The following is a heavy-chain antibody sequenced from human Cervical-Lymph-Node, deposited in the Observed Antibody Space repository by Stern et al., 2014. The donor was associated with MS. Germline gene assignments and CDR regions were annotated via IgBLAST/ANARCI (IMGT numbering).Heavy chain of an antibody. CDR1: GGSISRYY. CDR2: IYYIGST. Sequence: QLQLQESGPGLVKPSETLSLTCTVSGGSISRYYWSWIRQPPGKGLEWSGYIYYIGSTNYTPSLKSRVTISVDTSKNQFSLKLTSMTAADTAVYYCARDGGYSSNWFSGMDVWGQGTTVTVSS. CDR3: ARDGGYSSNWFSGMDV. J-gene: IGHJ6*02. V-gene: IGHV4-59*01. D-gene: IGHD6-13*01.